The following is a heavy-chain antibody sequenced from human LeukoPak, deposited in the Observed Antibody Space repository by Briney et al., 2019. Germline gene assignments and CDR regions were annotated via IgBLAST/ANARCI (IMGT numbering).Heavy chain of an antibody. CDR1: GGTFSSYA. J-gene: IGHJ3*02. CDR2: IIPIFGTA. Sequence: ASVKVSCKASGGTFSSYAISWVRQAPGQGLEWMGGIIPIFGTANYAQKFQGRVTITADKSTSTAYMELSSLRSEDTAVYYCAREAGLDVEPNAFDIWGQGTMVTVSS. D-gene: IGHD1-26*01. CDR3: AREAGLDVEPNAFDI. V-gene: IGHV1-69*06.